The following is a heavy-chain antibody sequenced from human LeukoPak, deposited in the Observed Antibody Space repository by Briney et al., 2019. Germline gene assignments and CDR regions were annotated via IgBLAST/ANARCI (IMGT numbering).Heavy chain of an antibody. Sequence: PGGSLRLSCATSGFTFTTFWMHWVGQAPGKGLVWVSRINHDGSSTNYADSVKGRFTISRDNAKNTVYLQMNSLRAEDTAVYYCVRDWGYDSSGYWQKYFDTWGQGTLVTVSS. D-gene: IGHD3-22*01. CDR3: VRDWGYDSSGYWQKYFDT. V-gene: IGHV3-74*01. CDR1: GFTFTTFW. CDR2: INHDGSST. J-gene: IGHJ4*02.